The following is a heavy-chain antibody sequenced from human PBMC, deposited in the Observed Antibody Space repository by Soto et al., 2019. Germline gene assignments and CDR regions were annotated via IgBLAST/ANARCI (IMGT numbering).Heavy chain of an antibody. Sequence: SETLSRTWTVSGGSISSGVYYGIGVRQHPGKVLEWIGYIYYSGITYYNPSLKSRVTISVDTSKNQFSLKLSSVTAADTAVYYCARERGATTYNYYGMDVWGQGTTVTVS. D-gene: IGHD5-12*01. J-gene: IGHJ6*02. V-gene: IGHV4-31*02. CDR2: IYYSGIT. CDR1: GGSISSGVYY. CDR3: ARERGATTYNYYGMDV.